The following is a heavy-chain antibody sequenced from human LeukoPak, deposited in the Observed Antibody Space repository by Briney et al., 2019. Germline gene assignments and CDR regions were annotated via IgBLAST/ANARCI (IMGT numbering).Heavy chain of an antibody. Sequence: PSETLSLTCTVSGGSISSYYWSWIRQPAGKGLEWIGRIYTSGSTNYNPSLKSRVTISVDKSKNQFSLKLSSVTAADTAVYYCARERYGNYYCYMDVWGKGTTVTVS. J-gene: IGHJ6*03. CDR2: IYTSGST. CDR3: ARERYGNYYCYMDV. V-gene: IGHV4-4*07. D-gene: IGHD3-10*01. CDR1: GGSISSYY.